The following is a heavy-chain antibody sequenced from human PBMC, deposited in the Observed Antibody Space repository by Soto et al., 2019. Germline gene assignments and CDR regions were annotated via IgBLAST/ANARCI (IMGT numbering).Heavy chain of an antibody. CDR2: IPPTSTPM. V-gene: IGHV3-48*01. Sequence: GGSLRLSCAASGFTFSTYSMVWVRQAPGKGLEWLSYIPPTSTPMYFADSVKGRFTTSRDNAKNSLYLQMSSLRAEDTAVYYCARYYDSSGPDLWGRGTRVTVSS. CDR3: ARYYDSSGPDL. D-gene: IGHD3-22*01. CDR1: GFTFSTYS. J-gene: IGHJ2*01.